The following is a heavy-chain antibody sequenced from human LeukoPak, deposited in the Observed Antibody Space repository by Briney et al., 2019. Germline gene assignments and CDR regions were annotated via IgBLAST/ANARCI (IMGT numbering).Heavy chain of an antibody. CDR1: GFTFSSYW. V-gene: IGHV3-74*01. D-gene: IGHD5-18*01. CDR3: ARDYRWWIQIDY. CDR2: INGDGSNP. J-gene: IGHJ4*02. Sequence: GGSLRLSCAASGFTFSSYWMHWVRQAPGKGPEWVSRINGDGSNPTYADSVKGRFTISRDNAKNTLYLQMSSLRAEDTAVYYCARDYRWWIQIDYWGQGTLVTVSS.